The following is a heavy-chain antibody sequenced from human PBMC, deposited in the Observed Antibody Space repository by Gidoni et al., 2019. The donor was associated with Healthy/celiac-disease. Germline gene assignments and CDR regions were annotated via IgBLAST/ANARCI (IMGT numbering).Heavy chain of an antibody. CDR1: GFTFSRYG. J-gene: IGHJ4*02. CDR2: ISYDGSNK. D-gene: IGHD6-13*01. CDR3: AKSGYSSTLEGGANDARDY. V-gene: IGHV3-30*18. Sequence: QVQLVESGGGVVQPGMSLRLSCAASGFTFSRYGMHWVRQAPGKGLEWGAVISYDGSNKYYADSVKGRFTISRDNSKNTLYLQMNSLRVEDTAVYYCAKSGYSSTLEGGANDARDYWGQGTLVTVSS.